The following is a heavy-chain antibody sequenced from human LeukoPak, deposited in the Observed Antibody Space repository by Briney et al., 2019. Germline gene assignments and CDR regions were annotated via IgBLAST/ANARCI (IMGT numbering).Heavy chain of an antibody. D-gene: IGHD7-27*01. CDR1: GGTFSSYA. CDR3: ARGLGHYYYYYMDV. J-gene: IGHJ6*03. Sequence: SVKVSCKASGGTFSSYAISWVRQAPGQGLEWMVRIIPILGIANYAQKFQGRVTITADKSTSTAYMELSSLRSEDTAVYYCARGLGHYYYYYMDVWGKGTTVTVSS. CDR2: IIPILGIA. V-gene: IGHV1-69*04.